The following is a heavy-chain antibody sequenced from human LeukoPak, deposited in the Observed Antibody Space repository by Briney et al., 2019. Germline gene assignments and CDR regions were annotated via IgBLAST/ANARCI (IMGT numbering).Heavy chain of an antibody. Sequence: SEPLSLTCTVSGGSVNSGTYYWSWIRQPPGKGLEWIGYISYSGSTNYNPSLKSRVTISVDTSKNQFSLKLSSVTAADTAVYYCARGGRWLQFNYWGQGTLVTVSS. CDR3: ARGGRWLQFNY. J-gene: IGHJ4*02. CDR2: ISYSGST. CDR1: GGSVNSGTYY. D-gene: IGHD5-24*01. V-gene: IGHV4-61*01.